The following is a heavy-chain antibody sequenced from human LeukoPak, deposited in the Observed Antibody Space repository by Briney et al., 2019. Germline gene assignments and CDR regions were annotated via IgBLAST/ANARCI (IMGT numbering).Heavy chain of an antibody. CDR3: ARDRGSNTIDQ. Sequence: PGGSLRLSCAASGFSFSNYWMSWVRQAPGKRLEWVANTNQDGNEKYYVDSVKGRFTISRDNARDSLYLQMNSLRAADTAVYYCARDRGSNTIDQWGQGTLVTVSS. D-gene: IGHD2/OR15-2a*01. V-gene: IGHV3-7*01. CDR1: GFSFSNYW. J-gene: IGHJ4*02. CDR2: TNQDGNEK.